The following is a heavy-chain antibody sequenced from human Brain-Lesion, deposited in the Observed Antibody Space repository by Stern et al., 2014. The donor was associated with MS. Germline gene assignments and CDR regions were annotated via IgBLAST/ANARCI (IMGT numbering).Heavy chain of an antibody. CDR3: VTADYDERGFEHYFDS. J-gene: IGHJ4*02. Sequence: VQLVESGGGLVQPGRSLRLSCVTSGFTFDGYAMHWVRQAPGKGLERAAGISWNSASIGYSDSVSGRFTISRDYAKNSVYLQMNSLRPEDTALYYCVTADYDERGFEHYFDSWGQGTLVTVSS. CDR1: GFTFDGYA. V-gene: IGHV3-9*01. CDR2: ISWNSASI. D-gene: IGHD3-22*01.